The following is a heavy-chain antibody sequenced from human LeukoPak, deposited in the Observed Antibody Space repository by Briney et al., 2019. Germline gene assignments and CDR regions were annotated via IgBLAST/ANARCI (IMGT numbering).Heavy chain of an antibody. CDR3: ARDGDYYDSSGYIDY. CDR2: ISYDGSNK. Sequence: GGSLRLSCAASGFTFSSYAMHWVRQAPGKGLEWVAVISYDGSNKYYADSVKGRFTISRDNSKNTLYLQMNSLRAEDTAVYYCARDGDYYDSSGYIDYWGQGTLVTVSS. J-gene: IGHJ4*02. CDR1: GFTFSSYA. D-gene: IGHD3-22*01. V-gene: IGHV3-30*04.